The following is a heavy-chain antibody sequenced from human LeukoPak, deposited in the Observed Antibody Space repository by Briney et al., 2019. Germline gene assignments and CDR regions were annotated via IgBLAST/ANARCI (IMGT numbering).Heavy chain of an antibody. Sequence: SETLSLTCTVSGGSISSGGYYWSWIRQHPGKGLEWIGYIYYSGSTYYNPSLKSRVTISVDTSKNQFSLKPSSVTAADTAVYYCAGATEGYYFDYWGQGTLVTVSS. J-gene: IGHJ4*02. CDR2: IYYSGST. CDR3: AGATEGYYFDY. CDR1: GGSISSGGYY. V-gene: IGHV4-31*03.